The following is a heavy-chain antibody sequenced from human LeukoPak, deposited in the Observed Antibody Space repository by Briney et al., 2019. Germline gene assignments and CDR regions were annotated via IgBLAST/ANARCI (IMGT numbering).Heavy chain of an antibody. CDR1: GFTFDDYA. Sequence: GGSLRLSCAPSGFTFDDYAMHWVRQAPGKGLEWVSGISWNSGSIGYADSVKGRFTISRDNAKNSLYLQMNSLRAEDTALYYCAKAVSGYSGYGIDYWGQGTLVTVSS. CDR3: AKAVSGYSGYGIDY. V-gene: IGHV3-9*01. J-gene: IGHJ4*02. CDR2: ISWNSGSI. D-gene: IGHD5-12*01.